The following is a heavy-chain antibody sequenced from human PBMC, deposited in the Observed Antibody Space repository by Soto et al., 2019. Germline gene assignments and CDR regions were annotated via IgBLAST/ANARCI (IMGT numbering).Heavy chain of an antibody. CDR1: GGSISSYY. Sequence: SETLSLTCTVSGGSISSYYWSWTRQPPGKGLEWIGYIYYSGSTNYNPSLKSRVTISVDTSKNQFSLKLSSVTAADTAVYYCARDSSWYPGTFDIWGQGTMVTVSS. CDR3: ARDSSWYPGTFDI. J-gene: IGHJ3*02. CDR2: IYYSGST. D-gene: IGHD6-13*01. V-gene: IGHV4-59*01.